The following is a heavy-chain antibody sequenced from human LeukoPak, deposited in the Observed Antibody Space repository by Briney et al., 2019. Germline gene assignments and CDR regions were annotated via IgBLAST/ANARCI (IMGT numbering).Heavy chain of an antibody. CDR3: AKGYYRGVTNFDP. CDR1: GGSISTYF. CDR2: ISYTGST. Sequence: SETLSLTCTVSGGSISTYFWSWMRQTPGKGLEWIGYISYTGSTNYNPALKSRVTISVDTSKNQFSLQLTSVTAADTAVYYCAKGYYRGVTNFDPWGQGTLVTVSS. V-gene: IGHV4-59*01. J-gene: IGHJ5*02. D-gene: IGHD3-10*01.